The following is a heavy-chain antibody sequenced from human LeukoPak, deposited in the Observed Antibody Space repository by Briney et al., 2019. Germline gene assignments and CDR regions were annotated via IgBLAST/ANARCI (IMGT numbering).Heavy chain of an antibody. CDR2: ISGSGGST. J-gene: IGHJ6*02. CDR1: GFTFSSYA. D-gene: IGHD3-10*01. CDR3: ARDHITMIRGVSYYFYGMDV. Sequence: GGSLRLSCAASGFTFSSYAMSWVRQAPEKGLEWVSAISGSGGSTYYADSVKGRFTISRGSSKNTLFLQMISLRAEDTAVYYCARDHITMIRGVSYYFYGMDVWGQGTTVTVSS. V-gene: IGHV3-23*01.